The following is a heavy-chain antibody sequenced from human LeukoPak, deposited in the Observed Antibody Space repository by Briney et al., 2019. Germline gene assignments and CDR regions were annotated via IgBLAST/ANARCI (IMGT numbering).Heavy chain of an antibody. D-gene: IGHD1-26*01. CDR1: GFTFGSYW. V-gene: IGHV3-74*01. CDR2: INSDGSST. CDR3: AGGWDYFDY. J-gene: IGHJ4*02. Sequence: PGGSLRLSCAASGFTFGSYWMHWVRHAPGSGLVWVSRINSDGSSTNYADSVKGRFTISRDNAKNTLYLQMNSLRADDTAVYYCAGGWDYFDYWGQGTMVTVSS.